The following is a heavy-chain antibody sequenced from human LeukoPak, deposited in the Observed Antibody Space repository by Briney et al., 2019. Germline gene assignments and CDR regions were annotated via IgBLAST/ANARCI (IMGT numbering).Heavy chain of an antibody. CDR3: ARQARDYYYYYMDV. CDR1: GGTFSSYA. V-gene: IGHV1-69*06. Sequence: ASVKVSCKASGGTFSSYAISWVRQAPGQGHEWMGRIIPIFGTANYAQKFQGRVTITADKSTSTAYMELSSLRSKDTAVYYCARQARDYYYYYMDVWGKGTTVTVSS. J-gene: IGHJ6*03. CDR2: IIPIFGTA.